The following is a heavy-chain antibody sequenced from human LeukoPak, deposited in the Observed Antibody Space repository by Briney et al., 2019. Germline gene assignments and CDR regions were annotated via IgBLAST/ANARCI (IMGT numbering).Heavy chain of an antibody. J-gene: IGHJ4*02. V-gene: IGHV3-23*01. Sequence: GRSLRLSCSASGFIFRSYAMNWVRQAPGKGLEWVSAVSGSGRTTYYADSVKGRFTTSRDNSRNTLFLQMASLRAEDTAVYYCAKDMSFGDSYFVYWGERTLVSVSS. D-gene: IGHD3-10*01. CDR1: GFIFRSYA. CDR3: AKDMSFGDSYFVY. CDR2: VSGSGRTT.